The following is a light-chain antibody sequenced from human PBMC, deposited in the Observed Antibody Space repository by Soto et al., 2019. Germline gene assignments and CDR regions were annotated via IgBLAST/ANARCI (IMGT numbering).Light chain of an antibody. Sequence: QSVLTQPPSVSGAPGQRVTISCTGSSSNIGAGYDVHWYQQLPGTAPKLLIYINKNRPSGVPDRFSGSKSGTSASLAITGLQAEDEADYYCQSYDSSPSAYVFGTGTKVTVL. CDR3: QSYDSSPSAYV. V-gene: IGLV1-40*01. CDR2: INK. J-gene: IGLJ1*01. CDR1: SSNIGAGYD.